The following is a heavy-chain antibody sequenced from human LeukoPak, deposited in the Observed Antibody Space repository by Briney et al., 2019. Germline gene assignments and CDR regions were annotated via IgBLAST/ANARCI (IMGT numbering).Heavy chain of an antibody. CDR2: ISSNGGST. J-gene: IGHJ4*02. CDR3: VKDSSGPFSNFDY. Sequence: GGSLRLSCSASGFTFSSYAMHWVRQAPGKGLEYVSAISSNGGSTSYAYSVKGRFTISRDNSKNTLYLQMSSLRAEDTAVYYCVKDSSGPFSNFDYWGQGTLVTVSS. D-gene: IGHD6-19*01. CDR1: GFTFSSYA. V-gene: IGHV3-64D*06.